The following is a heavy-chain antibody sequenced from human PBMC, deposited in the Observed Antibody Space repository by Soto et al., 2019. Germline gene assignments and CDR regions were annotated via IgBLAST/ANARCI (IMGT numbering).Heavy chain of an antibody. Sequence: SVKVSCKASGGTFSSYPISWVLQAPGQGLEWMGGIIPIFGTANYAQKFQGRVTITADESTSTAYMELSSLRSEDTAVYYCARCYCSGGSCYDFGYWGQGTLVTVSS. CDR1: GGTFSSYP. CDR3: ARCYCSGGSCYDFGY. J-gene: IGHJ4*02. V-gene: IGHV1-69*13. CDR2: IIPIFGTA. D-gene: IGHD2-15*01.